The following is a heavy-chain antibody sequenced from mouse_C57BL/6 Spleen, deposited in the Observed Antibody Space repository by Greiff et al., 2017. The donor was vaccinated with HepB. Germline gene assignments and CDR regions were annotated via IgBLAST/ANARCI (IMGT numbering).Heavy chain of an antibody. CDR3: ARGGTYYGSSWGYFDV. J-gene: IGHJ1*03. CDR2: ISYSGST. V-gene: IGHV3-8*01. Sequence: EVKLMESGPGLAKPSQTLSLTCSVTGYSITSDYWNWIRKFPGNKLEYMGYISYSGSTYYNPSLKSRISITRDTSKNQYYLQLNSVTTEDTATYYCARGGTYYGSSWGYFDVWGTGTTVTVSS. CDR1: GYSITSDY. D-gene: IGHD1-1*01.